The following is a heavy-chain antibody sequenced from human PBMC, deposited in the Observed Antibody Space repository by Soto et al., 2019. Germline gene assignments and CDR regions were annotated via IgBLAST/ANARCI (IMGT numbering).Heavy chain of an antibody. CDR2: ISWDSGTI. CDR1: GFTFDDYA. V-gene: IGHV3-9*01. CDR3: AKDAGPHVRGYDLWGDYYFDS. J-gene: IGHJ4*02. D-gene: IGHD3-3*01. Sequence: GGSLRLSCAASGFTFDDYAMHWVRQAPGKGLEWVSGISWDSGTIDFADSVKGRFTVSRDNAKKSLYLQMNSLRAEDTALYYCAKDAGPHVRGYDLWGDYYFDSWGQGTLVTVSS.